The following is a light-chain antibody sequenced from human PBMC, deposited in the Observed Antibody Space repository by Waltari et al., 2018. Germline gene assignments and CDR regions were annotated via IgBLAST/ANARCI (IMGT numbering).Light chain of an antibody. CDR2: DVS. Sequence: QSALTQPRSVSGSPGQSVTISCTGTSRDLGGYNYVSWYQQHPGKAPKLMIYDVSKRPSGVPDRFSGSKSGNTASLTISGLQAEDEADYYCCSYAGSYTFVFGTGTKVTVL. CDR3: CSYAGSYTFV. J-gene: IGLJ1*01. CDR1: SRDLGGYNY. V-gene: IGLV2-11*01.